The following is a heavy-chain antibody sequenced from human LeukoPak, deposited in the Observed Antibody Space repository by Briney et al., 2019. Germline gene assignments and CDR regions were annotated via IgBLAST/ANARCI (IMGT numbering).Heavy chain of an antibody. V-gene: IGHV5-51*01. D-gene: IGHD6-13*01. J-gene: IGHJ5*02. CDR1: GYSFTSYW. CDR3: ARLVRQQLVGNWFDP. Sequence: HGESLKISCKGSGYSFTSYWIGWVRQMPGKGLEWMGIIYPGDSDTRYSPSFQGQVTISADKSISTAYLQWSSLKAPDTAMYYCARLVRQQLVGNWFDPWGQGTLVTVSS. CDR2: IYPGDSDT.